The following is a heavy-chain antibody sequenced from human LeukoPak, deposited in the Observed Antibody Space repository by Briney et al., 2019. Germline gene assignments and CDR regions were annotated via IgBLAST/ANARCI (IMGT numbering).Heavy chain of an antibody. CDR1: GFTFSSYW. Sequence: GGSLRLSCAVSGFTFSSYWMSWVRQAPGKGLEWVANIKKGGSEKNYVDSVKGRFTISRDNAKTSLYLQMNSLRAEDTAVYYCARHLSGVTGYTYGRGIDYWGQGTLVTVSS. D-gene: IGHD5-18*01. CDR2: IKKGGSEK. V-gene: IGHV3-7*01. CDR3: ARHLSGVTGYTYGRGIDY. J-gene: IGHJ4*02.